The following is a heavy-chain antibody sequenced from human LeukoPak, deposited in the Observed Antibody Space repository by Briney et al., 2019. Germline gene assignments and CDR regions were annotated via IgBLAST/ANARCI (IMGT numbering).Heavy chain of an antibody. Sequence: PGRSLRLSCAASGFTFSNYAMSWVRQAPGKGLEWVSAISGGGGSTYYADSVKGRFTISRDNSKSTLYLQMNSLRAEDTAVYYCAKRDSAGLHYFDYWGQGTLVTVSS. CDR2: ISGGGGST. CDR3: AKRDSAGLHYFDY. CDR1: GFTFSNYA. J-gene: IGHJ4*02. D-gene: IGHD5-18*01. V-gene: IGHV3-23*01.